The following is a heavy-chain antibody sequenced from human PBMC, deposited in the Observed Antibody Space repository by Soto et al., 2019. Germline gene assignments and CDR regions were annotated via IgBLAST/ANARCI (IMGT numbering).Heavy chain of an antibody. D-gene: IGHD1-20*01. J-gene: IGHJ6*02. CDR1: GGTFSSYA. V-gene: IGHV1-69*13. CDR3: ARARYIGERRGYYYGMDV. CDR2: IIPIFGTA. Sequence: SVKVSCKASGGTFSSYAISWVRQAPGQGLEWMGGIIPIFGTANYAQKFQGRVTITADESTSTAYMELSSLRSEDTAVYYCARARYIGERRGYYYGMDVWGQGTTVTVSS.